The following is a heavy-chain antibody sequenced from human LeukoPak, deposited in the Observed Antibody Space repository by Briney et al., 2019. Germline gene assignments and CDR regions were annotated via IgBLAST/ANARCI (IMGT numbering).Heavy chain of an antibody. Sequence: GMSLRLSCAASGFPFSTYGMHWVRQAPGKGLEWVAAISNDGNNKFYADSVKGRFTISRDNSKNTLYLQMNSLRAEDTAVYYCAKDRYSSGWAPFDYWGQGTLVTVSS. V-gene: IGHV3-30*18. J-gene: IGHJ4*02. CDR1: GFPFSTYG. D-gene: IGHD6-19*01. CDR2: ISNDGNNK. CDR3: AKDRYSSGWAPFDY.